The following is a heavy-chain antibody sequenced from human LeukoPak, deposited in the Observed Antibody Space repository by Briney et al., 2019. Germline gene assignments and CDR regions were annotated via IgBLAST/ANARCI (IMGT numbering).Heavy chain of an antibody. J-gene: IGHJ4*02. D-gene: IGHD3-3*01. Sequence: GGSLRLPCAASGITFSNTWMTWVRQAPGKGLEWVGRIKSKADGGATDYTAPVNGRFTISRDDSKNTLYLQMNSLKTEDTAVYYCVGNFLGYWGQGTLVTVSS. CDR2: IKSKADGGAT. V-gene: IGHV3-15*01. CDR1: GITFSNTW. CDR3: VGNFLGY.